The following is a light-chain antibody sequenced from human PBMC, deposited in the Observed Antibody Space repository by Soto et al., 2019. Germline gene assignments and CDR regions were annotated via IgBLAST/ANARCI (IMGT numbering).Light chain of an antibody. J-gene: IGKJ4*01. V-gene: IGKV3-15*01. Sequence: EIVLTQSPAALSVSPGERVTLSFWASQSVGSTLNWYQQRPGQAPRLLIYDTSIRATGIPARFSGSGSGTEFTLTIASLQSEDFGVYYCQRFNRWPLSFGGGTKVDIK. CDR3: QRFNRWPLS. CDR1: QSVGST. CDR2: DTS.